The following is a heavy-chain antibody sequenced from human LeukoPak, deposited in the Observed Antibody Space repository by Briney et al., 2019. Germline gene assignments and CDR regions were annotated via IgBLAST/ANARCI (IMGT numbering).Heavy chain of an antibody. Sequence: PGGSLRLSCAASGFTFSSYWMTWVRQAPGKGLEWVGNIKGDGSEKYYVDSVKGRFTISRDNAKNSLYLQMNSLRVEDTAVYYCAKGYGWEASYYYYYMDVWGKGTTVTISS. CDR1: GFTFSSYW. J-gene: IGHJ6*03. V-gene: IGHV3-7*01. D-gene: IGHD2-8*02. CDR3: AKGYGWEASYYYYYMDV. CDR2: IKGDGSEK.